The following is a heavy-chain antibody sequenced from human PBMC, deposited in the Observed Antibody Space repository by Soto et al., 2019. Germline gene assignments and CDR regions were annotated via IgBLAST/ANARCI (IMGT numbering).Heavy chain of an antibody. CDR3: ARHKRGFMTTGSAKYYYYYYMDV. CDR1: GGSISSGSYY. V-gene: IGHV4-39*01. J-gene: IGHJ6*03. D-gene: IGHD4-4*01. CDR2: IYYSGIT. Sequence: SETLSLTCTGSGGSISSGSYYWSWIRPHPEKGLEWIACIYYSGITYYNPSLKSRVTISVDTSKNQFSLKLSSVTAADTAVYYCARHKRGFMTTGSAKYYYYYYMDVWGKGTTVTVSS.